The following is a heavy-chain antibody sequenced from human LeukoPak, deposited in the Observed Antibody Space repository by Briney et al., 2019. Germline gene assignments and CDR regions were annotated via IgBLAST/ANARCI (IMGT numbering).Heavy chain of an antibody. CDR2: IWYDGSNK. J-gene: IGHJ4*02. V-gene: IGHV3-33*08. Sequence: PGGSLRLSCAASGFTFSCYNMNWVRQAPGKGLEWVAVIWYDGSNKYYADSVKGRFTISRDNSKNTLYLQMNSLRAEDTAVYYCAREGSLVPFDYWGQGTLVTVSS. CDR1: GFTFSCYN. CDR3: AREGSLVPFDY. D-gene: IGHD6-6*01.